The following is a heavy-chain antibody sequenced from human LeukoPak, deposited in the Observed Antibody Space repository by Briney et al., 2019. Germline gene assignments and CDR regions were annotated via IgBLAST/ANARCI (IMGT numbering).Heavy chain of an antibody. V-gene: IGHV3-23*01. CDR1: GFTFSNYN. D-gene: IGHD4-17*01. Sequence: AGGSLRLSCAASGFTFSNYNLNWVRQAPGKGLEWVSAISGSGDNTYYADSVKGRFTISRDNSKNTLYVQMNSLRAEDTAIYYCAKDRYGVSDAFDIWGQGTMVTVSS. CDR2: ISGSGDNT. J-gene: IGHJ3*02. CDR3: AKDRYGVSDAFDI.